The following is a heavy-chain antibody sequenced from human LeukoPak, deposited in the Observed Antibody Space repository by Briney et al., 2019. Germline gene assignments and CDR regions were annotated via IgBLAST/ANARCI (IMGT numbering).Heavy chain of an antibody. CDR1: GGSISGYY. D-gene: IGHD6-13*01. CDR2: IYTSGST. J-gene: IGHJ4*02. CDR3: ARGPYSSSYYSFDY. V-gene: IGHV4-4*07. Sequence: SETLSLTCTVSGGSISGYYWSWSRQPAGKGLEWIGRIYTSGSTNYNPSLKSRVTMSVDTSKNQFSLKLTSVTAADTAVYYCARGPYSSSYYSFDYWGQGTLVTVSS.